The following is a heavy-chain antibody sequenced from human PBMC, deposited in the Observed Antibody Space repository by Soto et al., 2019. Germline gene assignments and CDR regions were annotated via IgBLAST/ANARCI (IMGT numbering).Heavy chain of an antibody. CDR2: IYYSGIT. CDR3: PRQGGIAVDGPSA. CDR1: GRSFVSSRYY. D-gene: IGHD6-19*01. V-gene: IGHV4-39*01. Sequence: XDSLTVPFTVSGRSFVSSRYYWGWIRQPPGKGLEWIVSIYYSGITYYNPSLKSRVTISVDTSKNQFSLKLSSVTAADTAVYYCPRQGGIAVDGPSAWGQGTLVTVSS. J-gene: IGHJ5*02.